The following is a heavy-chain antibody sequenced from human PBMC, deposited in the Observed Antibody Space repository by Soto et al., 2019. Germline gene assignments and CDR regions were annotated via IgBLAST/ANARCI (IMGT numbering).Heavy chain of an antibody. Sequence: GESLKISCKGSGYSFTSYWIGWVRQMPGKGLEWMGIIYPGDSDTRYSPSFQGQVTISADKSISTAYLQWSSLKASDPAMYYCAREADTAMVRGYYYYYGMDVWGQGTTVTVSS. J-gene: IGHJ6*02. V-gene: IGHV5-51*01. CDR2: IYPGDSDT. D-gene: IGHD5-18*01. CDR3: AREADTAMVRGYYYYYGMDV. CDR1: GYSFTSYW.